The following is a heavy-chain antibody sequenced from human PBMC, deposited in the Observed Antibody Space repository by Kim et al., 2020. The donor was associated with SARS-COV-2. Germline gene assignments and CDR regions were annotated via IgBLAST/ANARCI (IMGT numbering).Heavy chain of an antibody. J-gene: IGHJ4*02. CDR3: AREIRFDSGSYFFVY. CDR1: GYSFTTYN. Sequence: ASVKVSCKASGYSFTTYNMHWVRQAPGQKLEWMGWIHVGNGDTRSSQRFQGRVTITRDTPATTVYMELSSLRSEDTAVYYCAREIRFDSGSYFFVYWGQGPRVTVSS. D-gene: IGHD3-22*01. CDR2: IHVGNGDT. V-gene: IGHV1-3*01.